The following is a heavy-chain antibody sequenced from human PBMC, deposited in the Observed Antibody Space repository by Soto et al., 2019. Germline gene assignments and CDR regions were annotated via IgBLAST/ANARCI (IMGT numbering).Heavy chain of an antibody. CDR3: ARRLGDDILTGYFPGGYYFDY. J-gene: IGHJ4*02. D-gene: IGHD3-9*01. CDR2: IYYSGST. Sequence: QLQLQESGPGLVKPSETLSLTCTVSGGSISSSSYYWGWIRQPPGKGLECIGSIYYSGSTYYNPSLKSRVTISVDTSKNQFSLKLSSVTAADTAVYYCARRLGDDILTGYFPGGYYFDYWGQGTLVTVSS. CDR1: GGSISSSSYY. V-gene: IGHV4-39*01.